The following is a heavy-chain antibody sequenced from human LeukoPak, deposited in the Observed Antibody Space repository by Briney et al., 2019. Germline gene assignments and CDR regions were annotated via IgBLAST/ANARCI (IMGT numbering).Heavy chain of an antibody. CDR3: ARHQSGSYYRLFDY. V-gene: IGHV4-59*01. CDR1: GGSISSYF. CDR2: VYYSGST. J-gene: IGHJ4*02. Sequence: SETLSLTCTVSGGSISSYFWSWIRQPPGKGLEWIGYVYYSGSTNYNPSLKSRVTISVDTSKKQFSLKLSSATAADTAVYYCARHQSGSYYRLFDYWGQGTLVTVSS. D-gene: IGHD1-26*01.